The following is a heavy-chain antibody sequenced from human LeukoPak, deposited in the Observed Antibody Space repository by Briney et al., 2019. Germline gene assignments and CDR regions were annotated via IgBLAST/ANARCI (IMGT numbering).Heavy chain of an antibody. J-gene: IGHJ4*02. CDR2: INHSGST. V-gene: IGHV4-34*01. CDR1: GGSFSGYY. CDR3: ARGKGYNWNYVPFDY. Sequence: PSETLSLTCAVYGGSFSGYYWSWIRQPPGKGLEWIGEINHSGSTNYNPSLKSRVTISVDTSKNQFSLKLSSVTAADTAVYYCARGKGYNWNYVPFDYWGQGTLVTVSS. D-gene: IGHD1-7*01.